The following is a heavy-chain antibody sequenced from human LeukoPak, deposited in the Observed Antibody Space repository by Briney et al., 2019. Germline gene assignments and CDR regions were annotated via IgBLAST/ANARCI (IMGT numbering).Heavy chain of an antibody. CDR2: MNPNSGNT. CDR1: GYTFTSYD. J-gene: IGHJ5*02. V-gene: IGHV1-8*01. CDR3: ARVPTLPYCSGGSCYLSHWFDP. D-gene: IGHD2-15*01. Sequence: ASVTVSCTASGYTFTSYDINWVRQATGQGLEWMGWMNPNSGNTGYAQKFQGRVTMTRNTSISTAYMELSSLRSEDTAVYYCARVPTLPYCSGGSCYLSHWFDPWGQGTLVTVSS.